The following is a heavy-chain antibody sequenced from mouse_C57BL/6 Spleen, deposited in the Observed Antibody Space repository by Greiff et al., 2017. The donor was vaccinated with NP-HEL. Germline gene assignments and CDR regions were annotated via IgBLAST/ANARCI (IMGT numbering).Heavy chain of an antibody. J-gene: IGHJ4*01. Sequence: VQLKESGAELVRPGASVKLSCTASGFNIKDYYMHWVKQRPEQGLGWIGRIDPEDGDTEYAPKFQGKATMTADTSSNTASLQLSSLTSEDTAVYYCTITTVVATDYAMDYWGQGTSVTVSS. D-gene: IGHD1-1*01. CDR1: GFNIKDYY. CDR3: TITTVVATDYAMDY. V-gene: IGHV14-1*01. CDR2: IDPEDGDT.